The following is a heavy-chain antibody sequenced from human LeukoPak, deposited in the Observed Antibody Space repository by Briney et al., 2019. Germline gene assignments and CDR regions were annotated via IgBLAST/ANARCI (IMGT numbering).Heavy chain of an antibody. J-gene: IGHJ6*02. CDR2: ISGSATGYTT. V-gene: IGHV3-23*01. D-gene: IGHD3-9*01. CDR3: ARSIGLTGGGVDV. Sequence: GGSLRLSCAASGFTFNTYGMSWVRHSPGKGLEWVSAISGSATGYTTNYADSVKGRFTISRDNAKNSLYLQMNSLRAEDTAVYYCARSIGLTGGGVDVWGQGTTVTVSS. CDR1: GFTFNTYG.